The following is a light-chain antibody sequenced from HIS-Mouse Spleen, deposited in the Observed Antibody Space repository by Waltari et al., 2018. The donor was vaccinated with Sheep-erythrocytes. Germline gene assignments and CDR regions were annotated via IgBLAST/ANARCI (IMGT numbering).Light chain of an antibody. CDR1: KLGDKY. CDR2: QES. Sequence: SYELTQPPSVSVSPGQTASITCSGDKLGDKYACWYQQKPGQSPVLVIYQESKRPAGIPERFSGSKSDNTASLTISGLQAEDEADYYCCSYAGSYNHVFATGTKVTVL. J-gene: IGLJ1*01. CDR3: CSYAGSYNHV. V-gene: IGLV3-1*01.